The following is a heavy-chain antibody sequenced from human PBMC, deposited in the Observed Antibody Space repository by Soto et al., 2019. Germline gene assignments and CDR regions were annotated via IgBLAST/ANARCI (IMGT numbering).Heavy chain of an antibody. CDR1: GFTVSSNY. J-gene: IGHJ5*02. CDR2: IYSGGST. D-gene: IGHD3-10*01. Sequence: GGSLRLSCAASGFTVSSNYMSWVRQAPGKGLEWVSVIYSGGSTYYADSVKGRFTISRDNSKNTLYLQMNSLRAEDTAVYYCARGPKGRITDTPGGWFDPWGQGTLVTVSS. CDR3: ARGPKGRITDTPGGWFDP. V-gene: IGHV3-66*01.